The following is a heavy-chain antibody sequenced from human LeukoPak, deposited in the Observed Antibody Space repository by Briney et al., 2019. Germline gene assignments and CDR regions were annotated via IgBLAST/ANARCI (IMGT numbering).Heavy chain of an antibody. V-gene: IGHV4-34*01. J-gene: IGHJ5*02. CDR2: INHSRST. CDR1: GGSFSGYY. CDR3: ARLRDLGVPFDP. Sequence: SETLSLTCAVYGGSFSGYYWSWIRQPPGKGLEWIGEINHSRSTNYNPSLKSRVTISVDTSKNQFSLKLSSVTAADTAVYYCARLRDLGVPFDPWGQGTLVTVSS. D-gene: IGHD3-16*01.